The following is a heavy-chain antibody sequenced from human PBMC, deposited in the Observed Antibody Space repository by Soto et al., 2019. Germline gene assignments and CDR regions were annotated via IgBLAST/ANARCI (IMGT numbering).Heavy chain of an antibody. CDR1: GGSFSGYY. D-gene: IGHD2-8*02. Sequence: SETLSLTCAVYGGSFSGYYWTWIRQPPGTGLEWIGEINHSGSTNYNPSPKSRVTISVDTSKNQFSLKLTSVTAADTAVYYCARDKITGLFDYWGQGTQVTVSS. CDR2: INHSGST. V-gene: IGHV4-34*01. CDR3: ARDKITGLFDY. J-gene: IGHJ4*02.